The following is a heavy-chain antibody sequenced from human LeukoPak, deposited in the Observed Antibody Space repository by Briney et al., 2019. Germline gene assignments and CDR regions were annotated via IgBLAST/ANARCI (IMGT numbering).Heavy chain of an antibody. J-gene: IGHJ4*02. CDR1: GGSISSGGYY. CDR2: IYYSGST. CDR3: ARDSHGYSSSSHLGY. D-gene: IGHD6-6*01. V-gene: IGHV4-31*03. Sequence: PSETLSLTCTVSGGSISSGGYYWSWIRQHPGKGLEWIGYIYYSGSTYYNPSLKSRVTISVDTSKNQFSLKLSSVTAADAAVYYCARDSHGYSSSSHLGYWGQGTLVTVSS.